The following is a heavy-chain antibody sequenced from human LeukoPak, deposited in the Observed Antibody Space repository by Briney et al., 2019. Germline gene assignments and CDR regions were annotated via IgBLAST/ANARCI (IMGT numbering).Heavy chain of an antibody. Sequence: ASVKVSCKASGGTFSSYAISWVRQAPGQGLEWMGGIIPIFGTANYAQKFQGRVTITAHESTSTAYMELSSLRSEDTAVYYCARDPGSGSYYGFDYWGQGTLVTVSS. V-gene: IGHV1-69*13. D-gene: IGHD3-10*01. CDR2: IIPIFGTA. CDR3: ARDPGSGSYYGFDY. J-gene: IGHJ4*02. CDR1: GGTFSSYA.